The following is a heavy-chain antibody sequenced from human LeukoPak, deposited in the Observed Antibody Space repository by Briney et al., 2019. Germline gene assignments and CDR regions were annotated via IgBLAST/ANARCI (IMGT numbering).Heavy chain of an antibody. Sequence: ASVKVSCKASGGTFSSYAISGVRQAPGQGLEWMGGIIPIFGTANYAQKFQGRVTITADESTSTAYMELSSLRSEETAVYYCARASDDYGDYSYFDYWGQGTLVTVSS. CDR2: IIPIFGTA. CDR3: ARASDDYGDYSYFDY. V-gene: IGHV1-69*13. D-gene: IGHD4-17*01. CDR1: GGTFSSYA. J-gene: IGHJ4*02.